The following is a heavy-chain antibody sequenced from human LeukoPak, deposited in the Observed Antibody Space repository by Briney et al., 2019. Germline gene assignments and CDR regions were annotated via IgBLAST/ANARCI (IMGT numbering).Heavy chain of an antibody. J-gene: IGHJ4*02. CDR1: GYGFTSYW. Sequence: GESLKISCKGSGYGFTSYWIGWVRQMPGKGLEWMGIIYPGDSDTRYSPSFQGQVIISADKSISTAYLQWSSLKASDTAMYYCARANIAVAAPFDYWGQGTLVTVSS. CDR2: IYPGDSDT. CDR3: ARANIAVAAPFDY. V-gene: IGHV5-51*01. D-gene: IGHD6-19*01.